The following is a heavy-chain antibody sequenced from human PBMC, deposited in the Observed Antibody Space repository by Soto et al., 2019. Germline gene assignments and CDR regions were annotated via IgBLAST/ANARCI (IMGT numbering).Heavy chain of an antibody. V-gene: IGHV3-30*18. CDR2: ISYDGRVQ. CDR1: GFTFSMYG. D-gene: IGHD3-22*01. Sequence: GGSLRLSCAVSGFTFSMYGMHWGRQAPGKGLEWVAVISYDGRVQHYADSVKGRFTISRDKSKNTLYLQMNSLRADDTAVYYCAKEGSPMTASCFDYWGQGTLVTVSS. J-gene: IGHJ4*02. CDR3: AKEGSPMTASCFDY.